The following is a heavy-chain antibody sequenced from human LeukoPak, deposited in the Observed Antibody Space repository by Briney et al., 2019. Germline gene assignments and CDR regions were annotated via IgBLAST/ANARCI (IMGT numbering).Heavy chain of an antibody. J-gene: IGHJ4*02. Sequence: GGSLRLSCAASGFTFSSYAMHWVRQAPGKGLEWVTTISYDGSNEYYADSVRGQFTISRDNSKSTLYLQMNSLRAEDTAVYYCARGRNIVATSGYFDYWGQGTLVTVSS. CDR3: ARGRNIVATSGYFDY. CDR2: ISYDGSNE. V-gene: IGHV3-30-3*01. CDR1: GFTFSSYA. D-gene: IGHD5-12*01.